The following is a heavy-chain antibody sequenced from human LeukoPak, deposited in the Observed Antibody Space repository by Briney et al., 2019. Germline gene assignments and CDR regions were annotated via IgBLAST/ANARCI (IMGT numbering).Heavy chain of an antibody. Sequence: GGSLRLSCATSGFTFSDHYMDWVRQAPGKGLEWVARTRTKAKDYTTEYAASVKGRFTVSRDESIHSLYLQMNSLKTEDTAVYYCARGPTVTFNYHYGMDVWGQGTTVTVSS. CDR1: GFTFSDHY. J-gene: IGHJ6*02. V-gene: IGHV3-72*01. D-gene: IGHD4-17*01. CDR2: TRTKAKDYTT. CDR3: ARGPTVTFNYHYGMDV.